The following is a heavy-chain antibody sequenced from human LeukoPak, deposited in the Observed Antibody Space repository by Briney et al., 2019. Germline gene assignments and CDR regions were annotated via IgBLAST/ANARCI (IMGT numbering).Heavy chain of an antibody. J-gene: IGHJ4*02. V-gene: IGHV3-11*06. Sequence: PGGSLRPSCAASGFTFSDYYMSWIRQTPGKGLEWVSYISSTSTFTNYADSVKGRLTISRDNAKNSLYLQMNSLRGEDTAVYYCAKQFCSGGRCHFDYWGQGTLVTVSS. CDR2: ISSTSTFT. CDR1: GFTFSDYY. D-gene: IGHD2-15*01. CDR3: AKQFCSGGRCHFDY.